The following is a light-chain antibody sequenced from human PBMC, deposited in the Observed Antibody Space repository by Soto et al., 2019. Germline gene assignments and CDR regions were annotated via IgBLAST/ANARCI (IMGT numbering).Light chain of an antibody. CDR2: DAS. CDR1: QSVSSY. V-gene: IGKV3-11*01. CDR3: QQRSNWPPYT. Sequence: EIVLTQSPATLSLSPGERATLSCRASQSVSSYLAWYQQKPVQAPRLLIYDASNRATGIPARFSGSGSGTDFTLTISSLEPEDVAVYYCQQRSNWPPYTLGQGTKLEIK. J-gene: IGKJ2*01.